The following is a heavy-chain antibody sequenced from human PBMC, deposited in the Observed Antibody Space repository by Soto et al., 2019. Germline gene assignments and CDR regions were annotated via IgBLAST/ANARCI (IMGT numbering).Heavy chain of an antibody. CDR1: GGTFSSYA. Sequence: SVKLSCRASGGTFSSYAISWVRQAPGQGLEWMGGIIPIFGTANYAQKFQGRVTITADESTSTAYMELSSLRSEDTAVYYCARGQFGIYRAYHGYYYGMDVWGQGTTVTVSS. CDR3: ARGQFGIYRAYHGYYYGMDV. J-gene: IGHJ6*02. V-gene: IGHV1-69*13. D-gene: IGHD1-26*01. CDR2: IIPIFGTA.